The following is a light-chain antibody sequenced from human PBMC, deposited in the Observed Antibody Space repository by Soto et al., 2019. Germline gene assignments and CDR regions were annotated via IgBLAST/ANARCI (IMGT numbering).Light chain of an antibody. CDR3: QQRSNRPPT. CDR2: DAS. V-gene: IGKV3D-20*02. Sequence: EIVLTQSPGTLSLSPGERATLSCRASQSVSSSYLAWYQQKPGQAPRLLIYDASSRATGIPDRFSGSGSGTDFTLTISSLEPEDFAVYYCQQRSNRPPTFGQGTRLEIK. J-gene: IGKJ5*01. CDR1: QSVSSSY.